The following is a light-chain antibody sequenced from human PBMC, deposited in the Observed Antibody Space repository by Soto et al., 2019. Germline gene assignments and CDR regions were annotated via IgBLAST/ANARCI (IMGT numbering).Light chain of an antibody. Sequence: QSVLTQPASVSGSPGQSITISCTGTSSDVGSYNLVSWYQQHPGKAPKLMIYEGSKRPSGVSNRFSGSKSGNTASLTISGLQAEDAADYYCCSYAGSSTFVVFGGGTKLTVL. J-gene: IGLJ2*01. CDR1: SSDVGSYNL. V-gene: IGLV2-23*03. CDR3: CSYAGSSTFVV. CDR2: EGS.